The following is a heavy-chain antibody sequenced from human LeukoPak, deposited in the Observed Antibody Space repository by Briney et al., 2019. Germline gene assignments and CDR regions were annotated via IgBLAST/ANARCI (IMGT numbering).Heavy chain of an antibody. CDR1: GGTFSSYA. D-gene: IGHD4-17*01. CDR2: IIPIFGTA. V-gene: IGHV1-69*13. CDR3: ARGPERYYGDYEDTYWYFDL. Sequence: ASVKVSCKASGGTFSSYAISWVRQAPGQGLEWMGGIIPIFGTANYAQKFQGRVTITADESTSTAYMELSSLRSEDTAVYYCARGPERYYGDYEDTYWYFDLWGRGTLVTVSS. J-gene: IGHJ2*01.